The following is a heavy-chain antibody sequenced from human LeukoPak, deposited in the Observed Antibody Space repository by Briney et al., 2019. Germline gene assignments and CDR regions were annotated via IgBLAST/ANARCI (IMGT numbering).Heavy chain of an antibody. CDR3: AREKGYYYDSSASRRAFDI. CDR1: GGSISSYY. V-gene: IGHV4-4*07. J-gene: IGHJ3*02. D-gene: IGHD3-22*01. CDR2: IYTSGST. Sequence: PSETLSLTCTVSGGSISSYYGSWIRQPAGKGLEWIGRIYTSGSTNYNPSLKSRVTMSVDTSKNQFSLKLSSVTAADTAVYYCAREKGYYYDSSASRRAFDIWGQGTMVTVSS.